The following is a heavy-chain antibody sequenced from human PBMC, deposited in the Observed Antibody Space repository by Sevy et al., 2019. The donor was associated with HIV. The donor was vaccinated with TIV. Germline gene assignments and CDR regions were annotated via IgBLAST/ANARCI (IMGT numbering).Heavy chain of an antibody. V-gene: IGHV3-23*01. CDR1: GLSFNTYV. D-gene: IGHD2-21*01. CDR2: ISPNGGST. J-gene: IGHJ4*02. Sequence: GGSLRLSCAASGLSFNTYVMSWVRQAPGKWLQWVSTISPNGGSTYYADSVKGRFTISRDNSRNTVFLQVNSLRAEDTAVYYCAKESLDGYYWGQGTLVTVSS. CDR3: AKESLDGYY.